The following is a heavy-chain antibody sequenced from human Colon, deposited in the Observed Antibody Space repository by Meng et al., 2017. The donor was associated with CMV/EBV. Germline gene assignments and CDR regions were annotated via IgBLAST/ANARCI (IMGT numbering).Heavy chain of an antibody. CDR3: ARAREVGYSAYDYYDF. D-gene: IGHD5-12*01. V-gene: IGHV1-18*01. CDR1: GYTFSSYG. J-gene: IGHJ4*02. CDR2: ISTYNGNT. Sequence: GYTFSSYGISWVRQAPGQGLEWMGWISTYNGNTDYAQKFQGRVTMTTDTLTSTAYMELTSLKSDDTAVFYCARAREVGYSAYDYYDFWGQGTLVTVSS.